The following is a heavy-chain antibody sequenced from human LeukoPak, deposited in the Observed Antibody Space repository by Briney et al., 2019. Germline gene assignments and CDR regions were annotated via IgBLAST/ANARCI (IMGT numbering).Heavy chain of an antibody. D-gene: IGHD2-2*02. Sequence: GGSLRLSCVASGFTFGNSWMNWVRQAPGKGREWVASIKQDGSETYYVDSVKGRFTISRDNAKNSLYLQMSILRAEGAAMYYCATYRHLPYWGQGILVTVSS. CDR1: GFTFGNSW. V-gene: IGHV3-7*01. J-gene: IGHJ4*02. CDR3: ATYRHLPY. CDR2: IKQDGSET.